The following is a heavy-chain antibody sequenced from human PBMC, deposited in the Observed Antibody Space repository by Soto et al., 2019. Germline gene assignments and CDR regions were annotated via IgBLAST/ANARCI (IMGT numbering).Heavy chain of an antibody. D-gene: IGHD2-15*01. Sequence: GESLKISCKGSGYSFTTYWIDCVRQMPGKGLEWMGTIYPGDSDTRYSPSFQGQVTMSADKSKSTAYLQWRSLKASDSAMYYCVRQGPQDFMEVWGQGTTVTVSS. CDR3: VRQGPQDFMEV. J-gene: IGHJ6*02. CDR1: GYSFTTYW. V-gene: IGHV5-51*01. CDR2: IYPGDSDT.